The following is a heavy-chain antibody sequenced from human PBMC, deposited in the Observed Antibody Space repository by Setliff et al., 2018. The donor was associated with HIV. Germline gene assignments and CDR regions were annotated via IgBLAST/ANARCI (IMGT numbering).Heavy chain of an antibody. D-gene: IGHD3-10*01. CDR2: IDPSGGST. V-gene: IGHV1-46*01. CDR3: GRDSSFGERPNWFDP. Sequence: EASVKVSCKASGYTFIKYYMHWVRQAPGQGLEWMGIIDPSGGSTRYAQKFQGRVTMTRDTSTNTVYMELSSLRSEDTAVYYCGRDSSFGERPNWFDPWGQGTLVTVSS. CDR1: GYTFIKYY. J-gene: IGHJ5*02.